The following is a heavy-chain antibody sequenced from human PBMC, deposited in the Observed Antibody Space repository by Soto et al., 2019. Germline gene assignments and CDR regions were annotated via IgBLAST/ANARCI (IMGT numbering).Heavy chain of an antibody. CDR1: GFHFSSYA. V-gene: IGHV3-23*01. CDR2: ISGSGGST. J-gene: IGHJ3*02. Sequence: PGGSLSLSCTASGFHFSSYAMSWVRQAPGKGLEWVSAISGSGGSTYYADSVKGRFTISRDNSKNTLYLQMNSLRAEDTAVYYCAKDPTLYSSGWWGGVGAFDIWGQGTMVTVSS. CDR3: AKDPTLYSSGWWGGVGAFDI. D-gene: IGHD6-19*01.